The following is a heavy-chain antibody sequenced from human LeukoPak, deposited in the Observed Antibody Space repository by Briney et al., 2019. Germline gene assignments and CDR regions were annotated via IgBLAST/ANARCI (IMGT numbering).Heavy chain of an antibody. V-gene: IGHV4-34*01. CDR3: ARGGYDYVWGSYRLHYFDY. Sequence: MTSETLSLTCTVSGGSISSYYWSWIRQPPGKGLEWIGEINHSGSTNYNPSLKSRVTISVDTSKSQFSLKLSSVTAADTAVYYCARGGYDYVWGSYRLHYFDYWGQGTLVTVSS. CDR1: GGSISSYY. CDR2: INHSGST. D-gene: IGHD3-16*02. J-gene: IGHJ4*02.